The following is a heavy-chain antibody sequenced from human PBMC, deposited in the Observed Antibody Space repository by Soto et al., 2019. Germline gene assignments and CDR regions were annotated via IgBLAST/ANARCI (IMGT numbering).Heavy chain of an antibody. CDR1: GYTFTSYG. V-gene: IGHV1-18*01. Sequence: ASVKASCKASGYTFTSYGISWARQSPGKGLEWMGWISAYNGNTNYAQKLQGRVTMTTDTSTSTAYMELRSLRSDDTAVYYCARDLSYGLCDYWGQGTLVTVSS. D-gene: IGHD5-18*01. CDR3: ARDLSYGLCDY. J-gene: IGHJ4*02. CDR2: ISAYNGNT.